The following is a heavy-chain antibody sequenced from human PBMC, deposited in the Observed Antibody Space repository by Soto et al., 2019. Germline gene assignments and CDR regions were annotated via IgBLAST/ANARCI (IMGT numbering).Heavy chain of an antibody. CDR2: IYHGGSI. Sequence: SETLSLTGAVSVSSSSRSNWWSCVRQPPGKGLEWIGGIYHGGSINYNPPLKSRVAISLDKSKNQVSLKLRSVTAADTAVYYCAREGYNYGHYFDSWGQGTPVTVSS. V-gene: IGHV4-4*02. CDR1: VSSSSRSNW. D-gene: IGHD5-18*01. CDR3: AREGYNYGHYFDS. J-gene: IGHJ4*02.